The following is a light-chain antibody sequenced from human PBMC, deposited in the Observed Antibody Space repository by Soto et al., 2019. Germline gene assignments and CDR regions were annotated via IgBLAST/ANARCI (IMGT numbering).Light chain of an antibody. V-gene: IGKV1-39*01. CDR3: QQSYITPYT. Sequence: DIQMTQSPSSLSASVGDTVTITCRASQSISVHLNWYQQKPGKVPKLLIYATSNLQSGVPSRFSGSRSATDFALTISSLQPEDFATSCFQQSYITPYTFVHGTKLELK. CDR2: ATS. J-gene: IGKJ2*01. CDR1: QSISVH.